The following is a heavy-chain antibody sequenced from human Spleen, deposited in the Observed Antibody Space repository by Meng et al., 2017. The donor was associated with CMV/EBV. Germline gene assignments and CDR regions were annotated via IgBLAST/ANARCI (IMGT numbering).Heavy chain of an antibody. V-gene: IGHV1-8*01. Sequence: APVKVSCKASGYTFTSYDIYWVRQATGQGLQWMGWMNPNSGNTAYAQKFQGRVTLTRDTSISTAYMDLSGLTSEDTAVYYCARLPYYFDSSAYYPWGQGTLVTVSS. CDR2: MNPNSGNT. J-gene: IGHJ5*02. CDR3: ARLPYYFDSSAYYP. D-gene: IGHD3-22*01. CDR1: GYTFTSYD.